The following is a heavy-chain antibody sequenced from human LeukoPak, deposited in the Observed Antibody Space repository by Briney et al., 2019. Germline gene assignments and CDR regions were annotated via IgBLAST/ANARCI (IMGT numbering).Heavy chain of an antibody. CDR1: GGSFSGYY. J-gene: IGHJ5*02. CDR3: ARYSGTQDWFGP. V-gene: IGHV4-34*01. Sequence: PSETLSLTCAVYGGSFSGYYWSWIRQPPGKGLEWIGEINHSGSTNYNPSLKSRVTISADTSKNQFSLKLSSVTAADTAVYYCARYSGTQDWFGPWGQGTLVTVSS. D-gene: IGHD1-26*01. CDR2: INHSGST.